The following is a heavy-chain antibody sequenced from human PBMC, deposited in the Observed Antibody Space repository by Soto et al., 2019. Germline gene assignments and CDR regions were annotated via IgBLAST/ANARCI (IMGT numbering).Heavy chain of an antibody. D-gene: IGHD6-13*01. V-gene: IGHV1-3*01. CDR3: AREPRKQQLVRGPEYFQH. Sequence: EASVKVSCKASGYTFTSYAMHWVRQAPGQRLEWMGWINAGNGNTKYSQKFQGRVTITRDTSASTAYMELSSLRSEDTAVYYCAREPRKQQLVRGPEYFQHWGQGTLVTVSS. CDR2: INAGNGNT. CDR1: GYTFTSYA. J-gene: IGHJ1*01.